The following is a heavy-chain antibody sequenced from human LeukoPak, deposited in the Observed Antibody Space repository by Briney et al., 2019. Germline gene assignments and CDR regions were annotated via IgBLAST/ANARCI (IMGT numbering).Heavy chain of an antibody. V-gene: IGHV4-39*07. CDR1: GGSISSSNYY. CDR3: ARDQGIWFGELLFYSYFDY. D-gene: IGHD3-10*01. CDR2: IYYSGST. J-gene: IGHJ4*02. Sequence: SETLSLTCTVSGGSISSSNYYWGWIRQPPGKGLEWIGSIYYSGSTYYNPSLKSRVTISVDTSKNQFSLKLSSVTAADTAVYYCARDQGIWFGELLFYSYFDYWGQGTLVTVSS.